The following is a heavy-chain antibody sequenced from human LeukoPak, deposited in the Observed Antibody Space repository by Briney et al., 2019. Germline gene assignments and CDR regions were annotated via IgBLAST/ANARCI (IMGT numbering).Heavy chain of an antibody. CDR3: ARHLIIFGSSGWQGSEFFQQ. J-gene: IGHJ1*01. CDR1: GGSISSSSYY. V-gene: IGHV4-39*01. Sequence: PETLSLTCTVSGGSISSSSYYWGWIRHPPGKGLEWIGSIYYSGSTYYNPSLKSRVPISVDTSKNQFSLKPSSVTAADTAVYYCARHLIIFGSSGWQGSEFFQQWGKGTLVTVSS. D-gene: IGHD6-19*01. CDR2: IYYSGST.